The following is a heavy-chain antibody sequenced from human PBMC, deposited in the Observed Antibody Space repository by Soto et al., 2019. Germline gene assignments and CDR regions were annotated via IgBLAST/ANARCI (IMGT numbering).Heavy chain of an antibody. CDR2: VFESGST. J-gene: IGHJ4*02. CDR1: GDSIYSSTYY. V-gene: IGHV4-39*01. D-gene: IGHD3-10*01. CDR3: ARLGGTYYASNVGGYFDF. Sequence: PSKTLSLTCTVSGDSIYSSTYYWGWIRQPPGKGLEWIGNVFESGSTHVNPSLRSRVTISVGTSRNEFFLRLTSVTAADTAVYYCARLGGTYYASNVGGYFDFWSQGTLVTVSS.